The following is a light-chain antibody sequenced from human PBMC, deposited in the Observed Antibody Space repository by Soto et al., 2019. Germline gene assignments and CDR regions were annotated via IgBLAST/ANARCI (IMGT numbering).Light chain of an antibody. CDR3: QKYIRWPLT. Sequence: EIVLTKSPDTMSLSPGSRATLSFSASQSVSSYLAWYQQKPGQAPRLLIYGASTRATGTPARFSGSGSGTEFTLTISSLQSEDFAVYYCQKYIRWPLTCGGGTKVDIK. J-gene: IGKJ4*01. CDR2: GAS. CDR1: QSVSSY. V-gene: IGKV3-15*01.